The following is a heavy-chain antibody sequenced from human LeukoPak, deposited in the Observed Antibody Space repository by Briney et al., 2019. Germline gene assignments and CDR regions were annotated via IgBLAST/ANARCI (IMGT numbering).Heavy chain of an antibody. J-gene: IGHJ6*02. CDR1: GFTFSSYG. V-gene: IGHV3-30*02. D-gene: IGHD3-16*01. CDR2: IRYDGSNK. CDR3: ARDPIRWQRYYYYGMDV. Sequence: GSLRLSCAASGFTFSSYGMHWVRQAPGKGLEWVAFIRYDGSNKYYADSVKGRFTISRDNAQNSLSLQMNSLRAEDTAVYYCARDPIRWQRYYYYGMDVWGQGTTVTVSS.